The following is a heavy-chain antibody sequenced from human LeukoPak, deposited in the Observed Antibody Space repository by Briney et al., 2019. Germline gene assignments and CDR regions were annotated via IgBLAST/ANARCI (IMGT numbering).Heavy chain of an antibody. CDR2: IYPGGNT. Sequence: GALRLSCEASEFSVINNHMSWVRQAPGKGLEWVSVIYPGGNTYYEDSVKGRFTISRDNSKNTLYLQMTSLRGEDTAVYYCARWSKTAWYFDLWGRGTLVTVSS. V-gene: IGHV3-53*01. J-gene: IGHJ2*01. CDR3: ARWSKTAWYFDL. CDR1: EFSVINNH. D-gene: IGHD5/OR15-5a*01.